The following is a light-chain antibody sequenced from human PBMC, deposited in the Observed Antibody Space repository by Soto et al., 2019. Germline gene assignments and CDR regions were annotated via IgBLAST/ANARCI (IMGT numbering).Light chain of an antibody. Sequence: EIVLTQSPGTLSLSPGERATLSCRASQSISSSYLAWYQQKPGQAPRLLIYGTSSRATGIPDRFSGSGSGTEFTLSISSLQPDDFATYYCQQWNSYSWTFGQGTKVEI. V-gene: IGKV3-20*01. J-gene: IGKJ1*01. CDR3: QQWNSYSWT. CDR1: QSISSSY. CDR2: GTS.